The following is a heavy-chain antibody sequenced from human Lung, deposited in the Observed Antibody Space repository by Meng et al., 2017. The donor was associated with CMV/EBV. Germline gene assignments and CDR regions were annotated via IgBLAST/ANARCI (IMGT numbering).Heavy chain of an antibody. CDR3: ARDRLGVTTGMDV. J-gene: IGHJ6*02. D-gene: IGHD4-11*01. CDR1: GYTFTSYY. CDR2: INPSGGST. V-gene: IGHV1-46*01. Sequence: SVXVSXXASGYTFTSYYMHWVRQAPGQGLEWMGIINPSGGSTSYAQKFQGRVTMTRNTSTSTVYMELSSLRSEDTAVYYCARDRLGVTTGMDVWGQGTTVTVSS.